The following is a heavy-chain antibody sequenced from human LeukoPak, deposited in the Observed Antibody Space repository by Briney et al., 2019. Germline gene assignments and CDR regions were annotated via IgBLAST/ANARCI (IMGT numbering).Heavy chain of an antibody. D-gene: IGHD6-6*01. J-gene: IGHJ4*02. V-gene: IGHV3-7*03. CDR1: GFTFSSYG. Sequence: GGTLRLSCAASGFTFSSYGMSWVRKAPGKGLEWVANIKQDGSEKYYVDSAKGRFTVSRDNAENSLYLQMSSLRAEDTAVYYCARLTQLARGRYWGQGTLVTVSS. CDR2: IKQDGSEK. CDR3: ARLTQLARGRY.